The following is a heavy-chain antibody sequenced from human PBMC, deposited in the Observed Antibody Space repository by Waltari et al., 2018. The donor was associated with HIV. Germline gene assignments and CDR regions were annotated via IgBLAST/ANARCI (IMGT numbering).Heavy chain of an antibody. CDR2: LYDDGSKK. V-gene: IGHV3-33*01. D-gene: IGHD6-13*01. Sequence: VQLEVSGGAVVQPGGYRRLSCPASGFRVRAFAMPGGRQAPGEGLWGVAVLYDDGSKKEYSDAVKGRFTITKDNSKNTLFLQMNSRGVDDAAVYFCARVPCASSWSADYFDVWGRGTRITVSS. CDR1: GFRVRAFA. J-gene: IGHJ3*01. CDR3: ARVPCASSWSADYFDV.